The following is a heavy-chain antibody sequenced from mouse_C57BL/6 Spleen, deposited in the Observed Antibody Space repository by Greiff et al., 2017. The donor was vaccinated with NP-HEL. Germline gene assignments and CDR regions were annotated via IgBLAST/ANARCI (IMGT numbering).Heavy chain of an antibody. V-gene: IGHV14-1*01. CDR2: IDPEDGDT. CDR1: GFTIKDYY. Sequence: VQLQQSGAELVRPGASVKLSCTASGFTIKDYYMHWVKQRPEQGLEWIGRIDPEDGDTEYAPKFQGKATMTADTSSNTAYLQLSSLTSEDTAVYYCTSYDYDGFAYWGQGTLVTVSA. CDR3: TSYDYDGFAY. D-gene: IGHD2-4*01. J-gene: IGHJ3*01.